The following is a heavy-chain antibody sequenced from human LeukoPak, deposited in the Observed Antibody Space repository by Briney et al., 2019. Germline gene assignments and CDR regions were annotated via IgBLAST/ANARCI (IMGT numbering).Heavy chain of an antibody. V-gene: IGHV6-1*01. J-gene: IGHJ3*02. CDR2: TYYRSKWYN. Sequence: SQTLSLTCAISGDSVSSNSAAWNWIRQSPSRGLEWLGRTYYRSKWYNDYAVSVKSRITINPDTSKNQFSLQLNSVTPEDTAVHYCAIRSPVNRAFDIWGQGTMVTVSS. CDR1: GDSVSSNSAA. CDR3: AIRSPVNRAFDI.